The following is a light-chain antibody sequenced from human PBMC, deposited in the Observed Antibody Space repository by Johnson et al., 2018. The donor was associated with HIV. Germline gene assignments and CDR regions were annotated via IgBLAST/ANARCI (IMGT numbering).Light chain of an antibody. V-gene: IGLV1-51*02. Sequence: QSVLTQPPSVSAAPGQKVTISCSGSSSNIGNNYVSWYQQLPGTAPKLLIYETNKRPSGIPDRFSGSKSGTSATLGIAGLRTGDEADYYCGTWDNSLSTGAVFGTGTKVTVL. J-gene: IGLJ1*01. CDR3: GTWDNSLSTGAV. CDR1: SSNIGNNY. CDR2: ETN.